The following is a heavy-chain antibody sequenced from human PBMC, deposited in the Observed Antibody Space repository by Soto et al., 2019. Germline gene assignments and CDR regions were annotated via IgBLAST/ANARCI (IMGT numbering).Heavy chain of an antibody. J-gene: IGHJ4*02. V-gene: IGHV3-23*01. CDR1: GFTFRNQD. CDR2: ISGRGGMT. CDR3: AKDRQSRSYYESAGHYND. D-gene: IGHD3-22*01. Sequence: EVQLLESGGGLVQPGGSLRLTCVGSGFTFRNQDMRWVRQAPGKGLEWVSGISGRGGMTYYADSVKGRFTISRDNSKNTQYLQMNNLRANDTAVYYCAKDRQSRSYYESAGHYNDWGQGTLVTVSS.